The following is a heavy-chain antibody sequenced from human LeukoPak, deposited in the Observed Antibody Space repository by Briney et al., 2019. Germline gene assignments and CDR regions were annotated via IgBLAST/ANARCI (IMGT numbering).Heavy chain of an antibody. Sequence: GGSLRLSCAASGFSIRGYWMHWVRQAPGKGLMWVSRIKSDGSWTNYADSVRGRFTISRDNAKNTLFLQMVGLRAEDTAVYYCVRDGDAYDFDLWGQGILVTVSS. D-gene: IGHD5-12*01. V-gene: IGHV3-74*01. CDR1: GFSIRGYW. CDR2: IKSDGSWT. CDR3: VRDGDAYDFDL. J-gene: IGHJ4*02.